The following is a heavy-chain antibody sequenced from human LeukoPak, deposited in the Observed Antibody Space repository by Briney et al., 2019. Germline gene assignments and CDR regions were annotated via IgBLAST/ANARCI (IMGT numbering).Heavy chain of an antibody. CDR3: ARVLHKRNYDSSDYYGY. CDR1: GFTFSSYS. CDR2: ISSSSSYI. J-gene: IGHJ4*02. D-gene: IGHD3-22*01. Sequence: GSLRLSCAASGFTFSSYSMNWVRQAPGKGLEWVSSISSSSSYIYYADSVKGRFTISRDNAKNSLYLQMNSLRAEDTAVYYCARVLHKRNYDSSDYYGYWGQGTLVTVSS. V-gene: IGHV3-21*01.